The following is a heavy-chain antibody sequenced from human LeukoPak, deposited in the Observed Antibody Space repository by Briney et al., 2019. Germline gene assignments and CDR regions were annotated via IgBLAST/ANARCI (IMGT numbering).Heavy chain of an antibody. Sequence: GGSLRLSCAASGFTFSSYSMNWVRQAPGKGLEWVSSISSSSSYIYYADSVKGRFTISRDNAKNSLYLQMNSLRAEDTAVYYCASPRYDFWSGYYREFDYWGQGTLVTVSS. D-gene: IGHD3-3*01. J-gene: IGHJ4*02. V-gene: IGHV3-21*01. CDR2: ISSSSSYI. CDR1: GFTFSSYS. CDR3: ASPRYDFWSGYYREFDY.